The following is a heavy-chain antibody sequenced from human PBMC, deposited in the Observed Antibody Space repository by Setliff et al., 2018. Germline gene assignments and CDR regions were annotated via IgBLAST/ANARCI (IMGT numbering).Heavy chain of an antibody. J-gene: IGHJ6*03. D-gene: IGHD3-3*01. CDR3: ARDSATQYDFWSGPQYYYYMDV. CDR1: GFTFSNYA. Sequence: GVSLRLSCAASGFTFSNYAMHWVRQAPGKGLEYVSAISSNGGSTYYADSVKGRFTISRDNSKNTLYLQMGSLRGEDMAVYYCARDSATQYDFWSGPQYYYYMDVWGKGTTVTVSS. CDR2: ISSNGGST. V-gene: IGHV3-64*02.